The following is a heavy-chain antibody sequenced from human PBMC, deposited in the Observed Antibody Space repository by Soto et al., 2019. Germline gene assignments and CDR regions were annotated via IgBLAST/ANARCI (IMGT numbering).Heavy chain of an antibody. CDR1: GFIFSDYA. Sequence: DVQLLESGGGLVQPGGSLRLSCAASGFIFSDYAMTWVRQAPGKGLESVSAIGGTGGDTYYSDSVKGRFTISRDNSKNTLFLQMNSLSADDTAVYYCAKDAVAYNGEWDWFDSWRQGTLVTVSS. CDR2: IGGTGGDT. V-gene: IGHV3-23*01. J-gene: IGHJ5*01. D-gene: IGHD6-19*01. CDR3: AKDAVAYNGEWDWFDS.